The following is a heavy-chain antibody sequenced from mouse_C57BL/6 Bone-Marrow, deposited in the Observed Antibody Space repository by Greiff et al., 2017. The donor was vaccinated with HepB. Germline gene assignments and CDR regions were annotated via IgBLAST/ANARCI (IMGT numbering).Heavy chain of an antibody. CDR3: TSTKYYFDY. V-gene: IGHV14-4*01. Sequence: EVMLVESGAELVRPGASVKLSCTASGFNIKDDYMHWVKQRPEQGLEWIGWIDPENGDTEYASKFQGKATITADTSSNTAYLQLSSLTSEDTAVYYCTSTKYYFDYWGQGTTLTVSS. D-gene: IGHD1-1*01. J-gene: IGHJ2*01. CDR1: GFNIKDDY. CDR2: IDPENGDT.